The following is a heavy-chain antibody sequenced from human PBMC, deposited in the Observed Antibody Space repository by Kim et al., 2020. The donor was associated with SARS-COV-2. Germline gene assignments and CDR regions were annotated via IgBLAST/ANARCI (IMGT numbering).Heavy chain of an antibody. D-gene: IGHD3-22*01. Sequence: SETLSLTCTVSGGSISSSFNYWGWIRQPPGKGLEWIGSVYHSGSTYDSPSLKSRVTVSVDTSKNEFYLKVTSVTAADTAVYFCARLPHDSSGYVDSWGPGILVTVPS. CDR1: GGSISSSFNY. V-gene: IGHV4-39*01. J-gene: IGHJ4*02. CDR3: ARLPHDSSGYVDS. CDR2: VYHSGST.